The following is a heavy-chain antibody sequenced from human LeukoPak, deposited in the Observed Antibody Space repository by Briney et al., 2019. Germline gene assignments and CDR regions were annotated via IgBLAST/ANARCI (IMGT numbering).Heavy chain of an antibody. J-gene: IGHJ4*02. CDR3: ANGYNYGLDY. CDR2: ISTSGGST. CDR1: GFTFSSSA. D-gene: IGHD5-18*01. V-gene: IGHV3-23*01. Sequence: GGSLRLSCAASGFTFSSSAMSWVRQAPGKGLKWASGISTSGGSTYYSDSVKGRFTISRDNSKNTLYLQMNSLRAEDTAVYYCANGYNYGLDYWGQGTLVTVSS.